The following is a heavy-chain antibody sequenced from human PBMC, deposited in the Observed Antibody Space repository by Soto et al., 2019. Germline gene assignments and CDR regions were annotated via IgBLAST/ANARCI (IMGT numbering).Heavy chain of an antibody. J-gene: IGHJ5*02. CDR3: ARSIFP. CDR2: IHYNGNT. CDR1: GDSISAYS. V-gene: IGHV4-59*12. Sequence: PSETLSLTCTVSGDSISAYSWSWVRQHPGKGLEWIGNIHYNGNTNYNPSLKSRVTISVDTSKNQFSLKLSSVTAADTAVYYCARSIFPWGQGTLVTVSS. D-gene: IGHD6-6*01.